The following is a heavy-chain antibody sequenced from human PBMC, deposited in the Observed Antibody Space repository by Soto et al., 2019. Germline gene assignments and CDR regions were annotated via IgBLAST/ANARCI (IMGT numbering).Heavy chain of an antibody. V-gene: IGHV3-74*01. CDR2: INSDGSST. CDR1: GFTFSSYW. J-gene: IGHJ1*01. D-gene: IGHD2-21*02. CDR3: ARDLAYCGGDCYPPAEYFQH. Sequence: EVQLVESGGGLVQPGGSLRLSCAASGFTFSSYWMHWVRQAPGKGLVWVSRINSDGSSTSYADSVKGRFTISRDNAQNTLYLQMNSLRAEDTAVYYCARDLAYCGGDCYPPAEYFQHWGQGTLVTVSS.